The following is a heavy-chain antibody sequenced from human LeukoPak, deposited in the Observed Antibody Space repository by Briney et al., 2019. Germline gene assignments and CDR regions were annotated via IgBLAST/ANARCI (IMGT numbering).Heavy chain of an antibody. V-gene: IGHV3-23*01. J-gene: IGHJ3*02. D-gene: IGHD3-22*01. Sequence: GESLKISCKGSGFTFSSYAMSWVRQAPGKGLEWVSAISGSGGSTYYADSVKGRFTISRDNSKNTLYLQMNSLRAEDTAVYYCAKHSNYDSSGYYAPRGAFDIWGQGTMVTVSS. CDR3: AKHSNYDSSGYYAPRGAFDI. CDR2: ISGSGGST. CDR1: GFTFSSYA.